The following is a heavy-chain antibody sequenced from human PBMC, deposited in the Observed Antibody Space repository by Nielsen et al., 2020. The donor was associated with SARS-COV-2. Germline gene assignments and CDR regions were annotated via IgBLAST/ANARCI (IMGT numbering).Heavy chain of an antibody. CDR3: ARDAAYSRFDY. V-gene: IGHV3-11*05. Sequence: GESLKISCAASGFTFSAYYMTWIRQAPGKGLEWLSYISDSGAYTNYADSVKGRFTISRDNAKNSLFLQMNSLSADDTAVYYCARDAAYSRFDYWGQGTLVTVSS. J-gene: IGHJ4*02. D-gene: IGHD4-11*01. CDR1: GFTFSAYY. CDR2: ISDSGAYT.